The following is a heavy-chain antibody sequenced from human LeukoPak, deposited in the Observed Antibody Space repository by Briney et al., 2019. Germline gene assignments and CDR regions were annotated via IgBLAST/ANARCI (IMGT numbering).Heavy chain of an antibody. CDR1: GLTICDYW. D-gene: IGHD6-19*01. J-gene: IGHJ4*02. Sequence: GGSLRLSCAASGLTICDYWMSWVRQAPGKGLEWVSSISSSSSYIYYADSVKGRFTISRDNAKNSLYLQMNSLRAEDTAVYYCARDWAVAGTLDWGQGTLVTVSS. V-gene: IGHV3-21*01. CDR2: ISSSSSYI. CDR3: ARDWAVAGTLD.